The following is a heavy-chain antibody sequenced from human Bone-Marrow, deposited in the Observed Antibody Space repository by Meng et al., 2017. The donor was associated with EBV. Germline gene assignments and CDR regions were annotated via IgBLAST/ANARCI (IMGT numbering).Heavy chain of an antibody. Sequence: AQLVQVGGSVSRPVASVNVSCETSGYHFIVSYIHWVRQAPGQGLEWMGRVNPTTGDSNYAQHFQGRVTMTRDKSINTASMELASLTPDDTAMYYCAVLLSTPLAFDSWGQGTLVTVSS. CDR3: AVLLSTPLAFDS. D-gene: IGHD5/OR15-5a*01. CDR2: VNPTTGDS. J-gene: IGHJ4*02. V-gene: IGHV1-2*06. CDR1: GYHFIVSY.